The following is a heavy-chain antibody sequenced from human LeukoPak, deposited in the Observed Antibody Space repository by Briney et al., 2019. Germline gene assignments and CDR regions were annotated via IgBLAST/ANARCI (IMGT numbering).Heavy chain of an antibody. V-gene: IGHV1-8*03. J-gene: IGHJ4*02. CDR1: GYTFTSYD. D-gene: IGHD6-6*01. Sequence: ASVKVSCKASGYTFTSYDINWVRQAPGQGLEWMGWMNPNSGNTGYAQKFQGRVTITRNTSISTAYMELSSLRSEDTAVYYCARAPIAARPDYWGQGTLVTVSS. CDR3: ARAPIAARPDY. CDR2: MNPNSGNT.